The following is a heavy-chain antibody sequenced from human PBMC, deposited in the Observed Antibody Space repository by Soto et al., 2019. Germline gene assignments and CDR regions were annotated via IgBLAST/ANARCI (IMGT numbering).Heavy chain of an antibody. J-gene: IGHJ4*02. D-gene: IGHD4-17*01. CDR3: ARTRYGDYFDY. CDR2: IYYSGST. CDR1: GGSISSYY. Sequence: SETLSLTCTVSGGSISSYYWSWIRQPPGKGLEWIGYIYYSGSTNYNPSLKSRVTISVDTSKNQFSLKLSSVTAADTAVYYCARTRYGDYFDYWGQGTLVTVPS. V-gene: IGHV4-59*01.